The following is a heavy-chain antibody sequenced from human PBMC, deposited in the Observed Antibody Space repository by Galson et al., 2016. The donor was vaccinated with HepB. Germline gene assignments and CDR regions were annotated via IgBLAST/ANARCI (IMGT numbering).Heavy chain of an antibody. CDR1: GFTFRSCA. D-gene: IGHD4-17*01. Sequence: SLRLSCAASGFTFRSCAMSWGRQAPGKGLEWVSGCSGSGVDTLYADSVKGRFTIPRDNSKNTLYLQMNSLRVEDTAVYYCAKDRYTVTTLFDFWGQGTLVTVSS. J-gene: IGHJ4*02. CDR3: AKDRYTVTTLFDF. V-gene: IGHV3-23*01. CDR2: CSGSGVDT.